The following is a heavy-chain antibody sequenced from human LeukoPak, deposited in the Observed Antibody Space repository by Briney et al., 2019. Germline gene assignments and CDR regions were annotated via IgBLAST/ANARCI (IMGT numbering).Heavy chain of an antibody. V-gene: IGHV3-33*01. Sequence: GGSLRLSCAASGFTFSSYGMHWVRQAPGKGLEWVAVIWYDGTNKYYADSVKGRFSISRDNSKNTLYLQMNSLRAEDTAVYYYASDKLGTDAFDIWGQGTVVTVSS. CDR1: GFTFSSYG. J-gene: IGHJ3*02. CDR3: ASDKLGTDAFDI. D-gene: IGHD7-27*01. CDR2: IWYDGTNK.